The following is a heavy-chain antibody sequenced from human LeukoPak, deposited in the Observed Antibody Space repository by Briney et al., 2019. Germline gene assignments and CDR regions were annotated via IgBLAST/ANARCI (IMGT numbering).Heavy chain of an antibody. CDR2: IYHSGST. CDR1: GGSISSGGYS. Sequence: PSETLSLTCAVSGGSISSGGYSWGWIRQPPGKGLEWIGYIYHSGSTYYNPSLKSRVAISVDGSKNQFSLKLSSVTAADTAVYYCARDDYWGQGTLVTVSS. CDR3: ARDDY. J-gene: IGHJ4*02. V-gene: IGHV4-30-2*01.